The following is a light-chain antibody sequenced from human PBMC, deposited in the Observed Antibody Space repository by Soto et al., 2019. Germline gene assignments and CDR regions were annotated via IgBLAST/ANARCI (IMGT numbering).Light chain of an antibody. CDR1: QSIRSW. J-gene: IGKJ1*01. CDR2: KAS. Sequence: DIQMTQSPSTLSASVGDRVNITCRASQSIRSWLAWYQQKPGKAPKLLIYKASSLESGVPSRFSGSGSGTEFTLTISRLQPDDLAISYCQQYNSYWTFGQGTKVEI. CDR3: QQYNSYWT. V-gene: IGKV1-5*03.